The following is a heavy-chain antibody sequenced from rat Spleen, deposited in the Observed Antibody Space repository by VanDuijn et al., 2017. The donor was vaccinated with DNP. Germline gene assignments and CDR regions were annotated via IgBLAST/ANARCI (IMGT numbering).Heavy chain of an antibody. Sequence: EVQLVESGGGLVQPGRSLKLSCAASGFTFSNYYMAWVRPAPKKGLEWVATISTSGSRAYYPDSVKGRFTISRDDAKSSQYLQMNSLKSEDTATYYCARSRLPGYYPFACWGQGTLVTVSS. J-gene: IGHJ3*01. CDR3: ARSRLPGYYPFAC. V-gene: IGHV5-25*01. CDR2: ISTSGSRA. CDR1: GFTFSNYY. D-gene: IGHD1-4*01.